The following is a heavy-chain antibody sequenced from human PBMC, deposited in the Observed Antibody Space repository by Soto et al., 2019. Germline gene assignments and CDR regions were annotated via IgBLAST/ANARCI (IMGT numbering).Heavy chain of an antibody. CDR1: GFTFSSYW. CDR2: INSDGSST. D-gene: IGHD5-12*01. CDR3: IWESKFYSSWQ. J-gene: IGHJ4*02. V-gene: IGHV3-74*01. Sequence: GGSLRLSCAASGFTFSSYWMHWVRQAPGKGLVWVSRINSDGSSTSYADSVKGRFTLSRDDLQNTMYLQMNSLKTDDTAVYFCIWESKFYSSWQWGRGTLVTVSS.